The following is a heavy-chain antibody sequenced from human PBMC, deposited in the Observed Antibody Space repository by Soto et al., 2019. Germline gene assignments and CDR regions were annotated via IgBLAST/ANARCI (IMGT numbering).Heavy chain of an antibody. CDR3: AREYIVVVTASYYYGMDV. CDR1: GYSYTSYG. J-gene: IGHJ6*02. D-gene: IGHD2-21*02. CDR2: ISAYNGNT. Sequence: SVKVSCEASGYSYTSYGISWVRQAPEQGLEWMGWISAYNGNTNYAQKLQGRVTMTTDTSTSTAYMELRSLRSDDTAVYYCAREYIVVVTASYYYGMDVWGQGTTVTVSS. V-gene: IGHV1-18*01.